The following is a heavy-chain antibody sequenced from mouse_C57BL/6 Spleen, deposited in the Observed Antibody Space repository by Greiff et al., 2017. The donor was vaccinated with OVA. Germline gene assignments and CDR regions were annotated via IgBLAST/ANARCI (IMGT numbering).Heavy chain of an antibody. V-gene: IGHV1-59*01. CDR3: ARYHGSRRGYAMDY. J-gene: IGHJ4*01. CDR1: GYTFTSYW. CDR2: IDPSDSYT. D-gene: IGHD1-1*01. Sequence: QVQLQQPGAELVRPGTSVKLSCKASGYTFTSYWMHWVKQRPGQGLEWIGVIDPSDSYTNYTQKFKGKATLTVDTSSSTAYMQLSSLTSEDSAVYYCARYHGSRRGYAMDYWGQGTSVTVSS.